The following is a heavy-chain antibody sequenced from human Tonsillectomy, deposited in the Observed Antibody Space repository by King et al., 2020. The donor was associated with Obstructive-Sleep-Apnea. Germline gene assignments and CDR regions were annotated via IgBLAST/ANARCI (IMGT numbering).Heavy chain of an antibody. CDR3: AIGVIAVVAAPWFDY. V-gene: IGHV4-31*03. CDR2: IDFTGST. Sequence: QLQESGPGLVKPSQTLSLTCTVSGVSISSGVYYWSWIRQHPGMGLEWIGYIDFTGSTYYTPSLKSRVTITIDTSKNQFSLKLNSVTAADTAVYYCAIGVIAVVAAPWFDYWGQGTLVTASS. CDR1: GVSISSGVYY. J-gene: IGHJ4*02. D-gene: IGHD2-15*01.